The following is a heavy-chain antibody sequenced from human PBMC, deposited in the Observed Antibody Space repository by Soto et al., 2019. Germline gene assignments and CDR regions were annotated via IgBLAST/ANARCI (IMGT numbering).Heavy chain of an antibody. CDR2: ISGSGGST. J-gene: IGHJ6*03. V-gene: IGHV3-23*01. D-gene: IGHD5-12*01. Sequence: GGSLRLSCAASGFTFSSYAMSWVRQAPGKGLEWVSAISGSGGSTYYADSVKGRFTISRDNSKNTLYLQMNSLKTEDTAVYYCTSDIVATIGGGYYYMDVWGKGTTVTVSS. CDR1: GFTFSSYA. CDR3: TSDIVATIGGGYYYMDV.